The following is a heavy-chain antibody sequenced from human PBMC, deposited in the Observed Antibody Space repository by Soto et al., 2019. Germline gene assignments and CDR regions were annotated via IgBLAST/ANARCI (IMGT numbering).Heavy chain of an antibody. J-gene: IGHJ6*02. D-gene: IGHD3-10*01. Sequence: LVKVCCKASGSPFSSYAISWVRQAPGQGVEWMGGIIPIFGTANYAQKFQGRVTITADESTSTAYMELSRLRSEDTAVYYCARDTEGSGSYHYYYGMDAWGQGTTVTVSS. CDR3: ARDTEGSGSYHYYYGMDA. V-gene: IGHV1-69*01. CDR2: IIPIFGTA. CDR1: GSPFSSYA.